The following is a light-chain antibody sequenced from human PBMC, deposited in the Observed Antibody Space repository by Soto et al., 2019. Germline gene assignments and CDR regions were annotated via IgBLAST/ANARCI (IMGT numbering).Light chain of an antibody. CDR2: AAS. CDR1: QSVSSN. V-gene: IGKV3-15*01. CDR3: QQYDGWPRT. J-gene: IGKJ1*01. Sequence: EIVMTQSPATLSVSPGERATLSCRASQSVSSNLAWYQHKPGQAPRLLISAASTRATGIPARFSGSGSGTEFTLTVSSLQSEDFVVYYCQQYDGWPRTFGQGTKVEIK.